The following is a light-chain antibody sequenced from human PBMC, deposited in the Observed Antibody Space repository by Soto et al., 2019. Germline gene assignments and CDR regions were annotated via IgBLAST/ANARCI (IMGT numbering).Light chain of an antibody. V-gene: IGLV9-49*01. CDR3: GADLGSGSNFVYLV. CDR2: VGTGGIVG. J-gene: IGLJ2*01. CDR1: SGYSNYK. Sequence: QSVLTQPPSASASLGASVTLTCTLISGYSNYKVDWYQQRPGKGPRFVMRVGTGGIVGSKGDGIPDRFSVLGSGLNRYLTIKNIQEEDESDYHCGADLGSGSNFVYLVFGGGTKLTVL.